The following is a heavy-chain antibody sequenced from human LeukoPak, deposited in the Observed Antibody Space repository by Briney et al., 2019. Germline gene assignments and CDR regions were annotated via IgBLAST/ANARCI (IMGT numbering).Heavy chain of an antibody. Sequence: GASVKVSCKASGYTFTSYYMHWVRQAPGQGLEWMGIINPSGGSTSYAQKFQGRVTMTRDTSTSTVYMELSSLRSEDTAVYYCASQSSYLYSSSPRYMDVWGKGTTVTVSS. J-gene: IGHJ6*03. CDR3: ASQSSYLYSSSPRYMDV. CDR1: GYTFTSYY. V-gene: IGHV1-46*01. CDR2: INPSGGST. D-gene: IGHD6-6*01.